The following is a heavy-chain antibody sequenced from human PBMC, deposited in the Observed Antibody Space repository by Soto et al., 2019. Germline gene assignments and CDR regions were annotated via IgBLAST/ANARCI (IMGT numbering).Heavy chain of an antibody. CDR1: GGTFSSYA. CDR2: IIPIFGTA. CDR3: ESDGYSYGPDACEI. V-gene: IGHV1-69*01. D-gene: IGHD5-18*01. Sequence: QVQLVQSGAEVKKPGSSVKVSCNAYGGTFSSYAISWVRQAPVQGLEWMGGIIPIFGTANYAQKFQCRVTINADESTSTAYMELSSRRSEDTAVYYCESDGYSYGPDACEIWGRGTMVTVSS. J-gene: IGHJ3*02.